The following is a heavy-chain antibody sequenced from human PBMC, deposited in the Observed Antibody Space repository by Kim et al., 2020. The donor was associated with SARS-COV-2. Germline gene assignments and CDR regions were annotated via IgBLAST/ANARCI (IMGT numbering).Heavy chain of an antibody. V-gene: IGHV1-18*01. CDR2: ISAYNGNT. CDR3: ARENRGYPPAGIAARPDSRYFDL. D-gene: IGHD6-6*01. Sequence: ASVKVSCKASGYTFTSYGISWVRQAPGQGLEWMGWISAYNGNTNYAQKLQGRVTMTTDTSTSTAYMELRSLRSDDTAVYYCARENRGYPPAGIAARPDSRYFDLWGRGTLVTVSS. CDR1: GYTFTSYG. J-gene: IGHJ2*01.